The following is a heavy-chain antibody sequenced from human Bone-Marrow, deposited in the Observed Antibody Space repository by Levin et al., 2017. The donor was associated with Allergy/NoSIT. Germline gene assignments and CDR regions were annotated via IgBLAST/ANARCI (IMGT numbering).Heavy chain of an antibody. Sequence: GSLRLSCTVSGGSISSSSYYWGWIRQPPGKGLEWIGSIYYSGSTYYNPSLKSRVTISVDTSKNQFSLKLSSVTAADTAVYYCARDGGYNWNYAAKFDYWGQGTLVTVSS. J-gene: IGHJ4*02. D-gene: IGHD1-7*01. CDR3: ARDGGYNWNYAAKFDY. V-gene: IGHV4-39*07. CDR2: IYYSGST. CDR1: GGSISSSSYY.